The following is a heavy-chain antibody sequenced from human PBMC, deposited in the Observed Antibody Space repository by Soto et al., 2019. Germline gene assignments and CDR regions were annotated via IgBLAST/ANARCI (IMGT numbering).Heavy chain of an antibody. CDR3: AKDWSSLYYGSGSYPDY. V-gene: IGHV3-23*01. J-gene: IGHJ4*02. D-gene: IGHD3-10*01. CDR1: GFTFSSYA. CDR2: ISGSGGST. Sequence: GGSLRLSCAASGFTFSSYAMSRVRQAPGKGLEWVSAISGSGGSTYYADSVKGRFTISRDNSKNTLYLQMNSLRAEDTAVYYCAKDWSSLYYGSGSYPDYWGQGTLVTVSS.